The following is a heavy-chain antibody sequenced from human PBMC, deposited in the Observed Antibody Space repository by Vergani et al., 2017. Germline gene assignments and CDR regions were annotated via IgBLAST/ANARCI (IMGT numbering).Heavy chain of an antibody. CDR1: GFTFSSYA. J-gene: IGHJ3*02. CDR2: ISGSGGST. D-gene: IGHD3-22*01. Sequence: EVQLLESGGGLVQPGGSLRLFCAASGFTFSSYALSWVRQAPGKGLEWVSAISGSGGSTYYADSVKGRFTISRDNSKNTLYLQMNSLRAEDTAVYYYAKDRRTMIVVVILPHAFDIWGQGTMVTVSS. CDR3: AKDRRTMIVVVILPHAFDI. V-gene: IGHV3-23*01.